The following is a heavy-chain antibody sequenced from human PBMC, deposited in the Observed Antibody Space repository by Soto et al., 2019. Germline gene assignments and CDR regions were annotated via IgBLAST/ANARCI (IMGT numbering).Heavy chain of an antibody. CDR2: IYYSGST. D-gene: IGHD6-13*01. CDR3: ARLRYSREDY. CDR1: GGSISSSNYY. V-gene: IGHV4-39*01. Sequence: PSETLYLTCTVSGGSISSSNYYWGWIRQPPGKGLEWIGSIYYSGSTYYTPSLRSRLTISVDTSKNQFSLILSSVTAADTAVYYCARLRYSREDYWGQGTLVTVSS. J-gene: IGHJ4*02.